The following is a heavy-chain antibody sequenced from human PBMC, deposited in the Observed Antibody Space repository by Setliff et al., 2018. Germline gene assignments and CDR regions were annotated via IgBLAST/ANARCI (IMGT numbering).Heavy chain of an antibody. CDR2: INHSGST. D-gene: IGHD5-12*01. V-gene: IGHV4-34*01. J-gene: IGHJ3*02. CDR3: ARRSRDGYNYIGGLWSAFDI. CDR1: GGSFSGYY. Sequence: PSETLSLTCAVYGGSFSGYYWSWIRQPPGKGLEWIGEINHSGSTNYNPSLKSRVTISVDTSKNPFSLKLSSVTAADTAVYYCARRSRDGYNYIGGLWSAFDIWGQGTMVTVSS.